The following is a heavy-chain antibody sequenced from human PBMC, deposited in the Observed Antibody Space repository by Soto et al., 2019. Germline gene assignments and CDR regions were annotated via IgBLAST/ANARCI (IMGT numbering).Heavy chain of an antibody. CDR2: ISSSRTYT. V-gene: IGHV3-21*04. Sequence: EVQLVESGGGLVKPGGSLTLSCAASGFTFSNYGMNWVRQAPGKGLEWVSSISSSRTYTYYADSVKGRFTISRDNSKNTLYLQMNSLRVEDTAVYYCAKVGALIAAHFDYWGQGTLVTVSS. J-gene: IGHJ4*02. D-gene: IGHD6-13*01. CDR1: GFTFSNYG. CDR3: AKVGALIAAHFDY.